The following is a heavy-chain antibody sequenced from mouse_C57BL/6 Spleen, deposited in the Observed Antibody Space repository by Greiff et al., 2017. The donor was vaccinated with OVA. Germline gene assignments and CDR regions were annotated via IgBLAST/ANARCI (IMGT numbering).Heavy chain of an antibody. J-gene: IGHJ4*01. CDR2: ISNLAYSI. V-gene: IGHV5-15*01. Sequence: EVKLVESGGGLVQPGGSLKLSCAASGFTFSDYGMAWVRQAPRKGPEWVAFISNLAYSIYYADTVTARFTISRENAKNTLYLEMSSLRSEDTAMYYCARLGEDYGSSYYYAMDYWGQGTSVTVSS. CDR1: GFTFSDYG. D-gene: IGHD1-1*01. CDR3: ARLGEDYGSSYYYAMDY.